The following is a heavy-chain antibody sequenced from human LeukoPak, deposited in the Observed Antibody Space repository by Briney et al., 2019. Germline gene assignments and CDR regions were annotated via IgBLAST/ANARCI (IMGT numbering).Heavy chain of an antibody. D-gene: IGHD3-22*01. Sequence: GGSLRLSCAASGFRLGVYAMHWVRQAPGKGLEWVSGISWTSEDIGYAESVKGRFTISRDNAKNSLYPQMNSLTSDDTALYFCARDNSGGYFNWFESWGQGTLVFVSS. CDR3: ARDNSGGYFNWFES. J-gene: IGHJ5*01. V-gene: IGHV3-9*01. CDR1: GFRLGVYA. CDR2: ISWTSEDI.